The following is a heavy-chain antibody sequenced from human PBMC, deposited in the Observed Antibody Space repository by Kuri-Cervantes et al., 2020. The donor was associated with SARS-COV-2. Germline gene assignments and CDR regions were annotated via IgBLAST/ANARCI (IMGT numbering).Heavy chain of an antibody. D-gene: IGHD4-17*01. CDR2: IIPILGRT. V-gene: IGHV1-69*13. Sequence: SVKVSCKASGVTISNSAIHWVRHAPGQGLEWVGGIIPILGRTYFAQRFQDRVTITADESASTAYMDLSSLTSDGTAVYYCAIRGADYSDYPHGMNVWGQGTTVTVSS. CDR3: AIRGADYSDYPHGMNV. J-gene: IGHJ6*01. CDR1: GVTISNSA.